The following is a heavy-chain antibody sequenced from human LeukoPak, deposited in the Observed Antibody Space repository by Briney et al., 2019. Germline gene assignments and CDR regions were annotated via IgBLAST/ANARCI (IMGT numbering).Heavy chain of an antibody. CDR1: GYSFTSYW. D-gene: IGHD6-13*01. Sequence: GESLKISCKGSGYSFTSYWIGWVRQMPGKGLEWMGIIYPGDSDTRYSPSFQGQVTISADKSISTAYLQWSSLRASDTAMYYCARPAGSSSQPPEGAFDIWGQGTMVTVSS. CDR2: IYPGDSDT. J-gene: IGHJ3*02. CDR3: ARPAGSSSQPPEGAFDI. V-gene: IGHV5-51*01.